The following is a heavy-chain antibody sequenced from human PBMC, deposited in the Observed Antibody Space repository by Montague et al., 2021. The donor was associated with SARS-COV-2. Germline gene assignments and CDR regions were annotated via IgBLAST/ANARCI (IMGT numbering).Heavy chain of an antibody. J-gene: IGHJ4*02. CDR1: GGPISSSSYY. Sequence: SETLSLTCTVSGGPISSSSYYWGWIRQPPGKGLEWIGCIYYSGSTYYNPSLKSRVTISVDTSKNQFSLKLSSVTAADTAVYYCARQAPFTMIVGNIFDDWGQGTLVTVSS. CDR2: IYYSGST. V-gene: IGHV4-39*01. CDR3: ARQAPFTMIVGNIFDD. D-gene: IGHD3-22*01.